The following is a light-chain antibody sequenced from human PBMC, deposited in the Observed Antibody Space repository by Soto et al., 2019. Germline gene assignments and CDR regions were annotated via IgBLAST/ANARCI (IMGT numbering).Light chain of an antibody. V-gene: IGKV1-39*01. CDR1: KSISSY. CDR3: QQSYSTLMYT. CDR2: AAS. J-gene: IGKJ2*01. Sequence: DIQMTQSPSSLSASVGDRVTITCRASKSISSYLNWYQQKPGKAPKLLIYAASSLQSGVPSRFSGSGSGTDFTLTISSLQPEDFATFYCQQSYSTLMYTFGQGTKREIK.